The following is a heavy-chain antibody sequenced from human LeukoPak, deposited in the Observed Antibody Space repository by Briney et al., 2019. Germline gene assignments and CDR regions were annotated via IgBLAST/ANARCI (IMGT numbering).Heavy chain of an antibody. CDR3: ARDGGGVSSWVSH. Sequence: GESLNISCKGSGYSFSSYWISWARQMPGKGLEWMGRIDPGDSFTKYRPSVEGRVTISADKSLSTGYLQWSSLKASDTAIYYCARDGGGVSSWVSHWGQGTLVTVSS. V-gene: IGHV5-10-1*01. CDR2: IDPGDSFT. CDR1: GYSFSSYW. J-gene: IGHJ4*02. D-gene: IGHD2-8*02.